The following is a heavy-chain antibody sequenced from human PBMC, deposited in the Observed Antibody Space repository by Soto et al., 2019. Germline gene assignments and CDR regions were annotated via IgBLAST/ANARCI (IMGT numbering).Heavy chain of an antibody. CDR1: GDSGSSNSGA. Sequence: SQTLSLTCAISGDSGSSNSGAWNWIRQSPSRGLEWLGRTYYRSKWYNDYAVSVKSRITINPDTSKNQLSLQLNSLTPEDTAVYYCAREARATMAFVSWGQGTPVNLCS. J-gene: IGHJ4*02. D-gene: IGHD3-10*01. V-gene: IGHV6-1*01. CDR3: AREARATMAFVS. CDR2: TYYRSKWYN.